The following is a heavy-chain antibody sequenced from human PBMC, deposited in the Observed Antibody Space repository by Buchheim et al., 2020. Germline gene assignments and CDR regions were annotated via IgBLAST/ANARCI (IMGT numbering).Heavy chain of an antibody. CDR1: GFTFSDYA. J-gene: IGHJ4*02. D-gene: IGHD6-13*01. CDR2: ISGSGTST. V-gene: IGHV3-23*01. Sequence: EVQLLESGGGLVQPGGSLRLSCASSGFTFSDYAMSWVRQAPGKGLEWVSAISGSGTSTYSADSVKDRFTISRDNSKSTLYLQMNSLRAEDTAVYYCAKDGFWSSSWSFPDYWGQGTL. CDR3: AKDGFWSSSWSFPDY.